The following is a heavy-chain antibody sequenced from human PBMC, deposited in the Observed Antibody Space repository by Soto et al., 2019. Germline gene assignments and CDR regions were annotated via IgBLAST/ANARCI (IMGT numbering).Heavy chain of an antibody. V-gene: IGHV1-18*04. D-gene: IGHD2-15*01. Sequence: VQLVQSEVEVKKPGASVKVSCETSGYTFRDFGIGWVRQAPGQGLQWLGWVNPQNGNTNTAQTFQHSVTCSTHTSTKKALMELTNLRLDDTAMYYCARVDRSAWWAFDVWGQGTLVTVSS. CDR1: GYTFRDFG. CDR2: VNPQNGNT. CDR3: ARVDRSAWWAFDV. J-gene: IGHJ4*02.